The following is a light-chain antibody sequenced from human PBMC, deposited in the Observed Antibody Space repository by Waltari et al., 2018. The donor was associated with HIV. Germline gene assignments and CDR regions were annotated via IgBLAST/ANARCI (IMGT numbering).Light chain of an antibody. Sequence: VLTQSPPTLSVSPGARATLSCRASQSVYSDLAWYQQKPGQPPRLLISGASTRATGIPARFSGSGSGIEFTLTINSLQSEDFAIYYCQQYNNWPYTFGQGTRLDIK. CDR3: QQYNNWPYT. CDR1: QSVYSD. V-gene: IGKV3-15*01. J-gene: IGKJ2*01. CDR2: GAS.